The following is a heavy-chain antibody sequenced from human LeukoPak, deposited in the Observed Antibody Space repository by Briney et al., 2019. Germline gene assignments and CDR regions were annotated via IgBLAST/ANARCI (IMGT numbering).Heavy chain of an antibody. CDR2: ISGSGGST. D-gene: IGHD3-9*01. CDR3: AKDPGSYYDILTGYYTISLFDY. Sequence: GRSLRLSCAASGFTFSSYAMSWVRQAPGKGLEWVSAISGSGGSTYYADSVKGRFTISRDNSKNTLYLQMNSLRAEDTAVYYCAKDPGSYYDILTGYYTISLFDYWGQGTLVTVSS. J-gene: IGHJ4*02. V-gene: IGHV3-23*01. CDR1: GFTFSSYA.